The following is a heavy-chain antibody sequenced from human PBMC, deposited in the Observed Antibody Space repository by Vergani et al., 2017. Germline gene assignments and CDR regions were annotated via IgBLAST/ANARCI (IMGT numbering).Heavy chain of an antibody. CDR2: IGTAGDT. D-gene: IGHD2-2*01. CDR1: GFTFSGSA. J-gene: IGHJ3*02. V-gene: IGHV3-13*04. Sequence: EVQLVESGGGLVQPGGSLRLSCAASGFTFSGSAMHWVRQASGKGLEWVSAIGTAGDTYYPGSVKGRFTISRENAKNSLYLQMNSLRAGDTAVYYCARAGYCSSTSCFGGAFDIWGQGTMVTVSS. CDR3: ARAGYCSSTSCFGGAFDI.